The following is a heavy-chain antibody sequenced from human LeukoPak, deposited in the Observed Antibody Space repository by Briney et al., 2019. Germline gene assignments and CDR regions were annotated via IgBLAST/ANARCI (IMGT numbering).Heavy chain of an antibody. D-gene: IGHD5-18*01. V-gene: IGHV1-2*02. CDR3: ARDRNRGYSYGPSEY. Sequence: ASVKVSCRASGYAFTGYYMHWVRQAPGQGLEWVGWINTNSGGTKYAQKFQGRVTLTRDTSISTAYMELSRLTSDDTAVYYCARDRNRGYSYGPSEYWGQGTLVTVSS. J-gene: IGHJ4*02. CDR2: INTNSGGT. CDR1: GYAFTGYY.